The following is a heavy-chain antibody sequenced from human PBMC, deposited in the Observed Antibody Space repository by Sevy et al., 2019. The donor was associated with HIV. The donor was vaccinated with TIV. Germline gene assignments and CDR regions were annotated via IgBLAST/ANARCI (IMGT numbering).Heavy chain of an antibody. CDR3: ARSQWELYFDY. D-gene: IGHD1-26*01. CDR1: GYTFTGYY. Sequence: ASVKVSCKASGYTFTGYYMHWVRQAPGQGLEWMGGINPNSGGTNYAQKFQGRVTMTRETSISTAYMELSRLRSDDTAVYYCARSQWELYFDYWGQGTLVTVSS. CDR2: INPNSGGT. V-gene: IGHV1-2*02. J-gene: IGHJ4*02.